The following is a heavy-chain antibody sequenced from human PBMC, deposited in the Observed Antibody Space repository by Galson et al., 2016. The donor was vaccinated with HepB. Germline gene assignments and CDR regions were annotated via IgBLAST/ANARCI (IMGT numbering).Heavy chain of an antibody. CDR1: GYSFSNYW. Sequence: QSGAEVKKTGESLKISCQGSGYSFSNYWIGWVRQKPGKGLEWVGIISPGDSHTRYSPAFQGHVTIAADNSINTAYLQCNSMKASDTTIFYCARLIRGVTYNTWGQGTLVTVSS. D-gene: IGHD3-10*01. CDR3: ARLIRGVTYNT. J-gene: IGHJ5*02. V-gene: IGHV5-51*01. CDR2: ISPGDSHT.